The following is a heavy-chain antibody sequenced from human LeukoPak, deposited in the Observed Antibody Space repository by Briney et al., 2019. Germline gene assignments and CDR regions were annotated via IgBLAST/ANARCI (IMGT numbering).Heavy chain of an antibody. Sequence: QPGGSLRLSCAASGFTFSSYAMSWVRQAPGKGLEWVSALSGSGGVTYYADSVKGRFTISRDNSKDTLYLEMNSLRAEDMAKYYCAKPVGATSIRDFDSWGQGTLVTVSS. CDR1: GFTFSSYA. CDR3: AKPVGATSIRDFDS. CDR2: LSGSGGVT. J-gene: IGHJ4*02. V-gene: IGHV3-23*01. D-gene: IGHD2-21*02.